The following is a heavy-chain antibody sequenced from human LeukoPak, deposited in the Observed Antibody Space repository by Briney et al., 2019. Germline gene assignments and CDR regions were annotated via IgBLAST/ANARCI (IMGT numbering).Heavy chain of an antibody. CDR2: ISGSGGST. D-gene: IGHD6-19*01. CDR1: GFTFSSYA. CDR3: GKDRVSGYRSGWYNDY. Sequence: PGGSLRLSCAASGFTFSSYAMSWVRQAPGKGLEWVSAISGSGGSTYYADSVKGRFTISRDNAKNSLYLQMNSLRAEDTAVYYCGKDRVSGYRSGWYNDYWGQGTLVTVSS. V-gene: IGHV3-23*01. J-gene: IGHJ4*02.